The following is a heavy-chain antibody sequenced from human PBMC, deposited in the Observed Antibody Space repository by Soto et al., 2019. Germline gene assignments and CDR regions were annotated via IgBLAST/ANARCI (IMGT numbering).Heavy chain of an antibody. CDR2: IIPIFGTA. D-gene: IGHD2-8*01. J-gene: IGHJ6*02. CDR3: ARGVYASYYYYGMDV. Sequence: GASVQVPCKASGGTFSSYAISWVRQAPGQGLEWMGGIIPIFGTANYSDSLKGRFTISRDNSKNTLYLQMNSLRAEDTAVYYCARGVYASYYYYGMDVWGQGTTVTVSS. CDR1: GGTFSSYA. V-gene: IGHV1-69*05.